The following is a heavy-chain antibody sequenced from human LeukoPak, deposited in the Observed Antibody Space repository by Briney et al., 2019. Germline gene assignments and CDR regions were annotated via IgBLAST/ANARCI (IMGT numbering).Heavy chain of an antibody. CDR3: ATSIVGLTYDEHFQH. J-gene: IGHJ1*01. CDR2: INTDGSST. D-gene: IGHD1-26*01. V-gene: IGHV3-74*01. CDR1: GFTFSNNW. Sequence: QPGGSLRLSCAVSGFTFSNNWMHWVRQAPGKGLVWVSRINTDGSSTSYADSVKGRFTISRDNAKSTLYLQMNSLRAEDTAVYYCATSIVGLTYDEHFQHWGQGTLVTVSS.